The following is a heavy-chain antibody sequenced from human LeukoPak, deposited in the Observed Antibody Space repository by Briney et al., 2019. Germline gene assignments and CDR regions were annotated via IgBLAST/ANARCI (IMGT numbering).Heavy chain of an antibody. CDR2: IYRGVST. J-gene: IGHJ4*02. D-gene: IGHD1-14*01. Sequence: GGSLRLSCAASGFTVSTNYMSWVRQAPGKGLECVSIIYRGVSTYYAGSVKGRFTISRDNSKNTLYLQMNTLRAEDTAVYYCTTHLPYNYWGQGTLVTVSS. CDR3: TTHLPYNY. V-gene: IGHV3-53*01. CDR1: GFTVSTNY.